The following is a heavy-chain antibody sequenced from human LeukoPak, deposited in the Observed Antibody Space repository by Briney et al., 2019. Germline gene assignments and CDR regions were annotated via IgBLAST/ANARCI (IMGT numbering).Heavy chain of an antibody. J-gene: IGHJ5*02. CDR2: INLNSGGT. D-gene: IGHD3-22*01. V-gene: IGHV1-2*02. CDR3: ARTYYYDSSGYRRPVANWFDP. Sequence: ASVKVSCKASGYTFTGYYMHWVRQAPGQGLEWMGWINLNSGGTNYAQKFQGRVTMTRDTSISTAYMELSRLRSDDTAVYYCARTYYYDSSGYRRPVANWFDPWGQGTLVTVSS. CDR1: GYTFTGYY.